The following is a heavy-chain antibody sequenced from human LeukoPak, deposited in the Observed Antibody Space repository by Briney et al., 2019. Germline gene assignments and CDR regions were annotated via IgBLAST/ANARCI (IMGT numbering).Heavy chain of an antibody. V-gene: IGHV3-21*01. CDR2: ISSSSSYI. D-gene: IGHD2-2*01. CDR1: GFTLSSYS. Sequence: PGGSLRLSCAASGFTLSSYSMNWVRQAPGKGLEWVSSISSSSSYIYYADSVKGRFTISRDNAKNSLYLRMNSLRAEDTAVYYCARDWSRYQLLWGDSDAFDIWGQGTMVTVSS. CDR3: ARDWSRYQLLWGDSDAFDI. J-gene: IGHJ3*02.